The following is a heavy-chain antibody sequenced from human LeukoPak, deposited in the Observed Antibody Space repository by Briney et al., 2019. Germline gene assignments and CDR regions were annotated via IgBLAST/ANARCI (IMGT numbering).Heavy chain of an antibody. CDR3: ARAGVNGYDFPVDY. V-gene: IGHV3-64*01. J-gene: IGHJ4*02. Sequence: PSGSLRLSCAASGFTFSSYAMHWVRQAPGKGLEYVSAISSNGGSTYYANSVKGRFTISRDNSKNTLYLQMGSLRAEDMAVYYCARAGVNGYDFPVDYWGQGTLVVVSS. CDR1: GFTFSSYA. D-gene: IGHD5-12*01. CDR2: ISSNGGST.